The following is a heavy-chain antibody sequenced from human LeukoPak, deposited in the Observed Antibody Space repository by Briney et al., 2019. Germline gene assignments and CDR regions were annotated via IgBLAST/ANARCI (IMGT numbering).Heavy chain of an antibody. CDR3: ARHSYSSTWYKKYYFDS. CDR1: GFTVSSNE. J-gene: IGHJ4*02. D-gene: IGHD6-13*01. V-gene: IGHV4-59*05. CDR2: IYYSGST. Sequence: KPGGSLRLSCAASGFTVSSNEMSWVRQAPGKGLEWIGSIYYSGSTYYNPSLKSRVTISMDTSKNQFFLKLSSVTAADTAVYYCARHSYSSTWYKKYYFDSWGQGTLVTVSS.